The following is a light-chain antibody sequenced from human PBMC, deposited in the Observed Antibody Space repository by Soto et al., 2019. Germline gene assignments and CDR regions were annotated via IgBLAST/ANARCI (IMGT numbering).Light chain of an antibody. CDR2: GAS. CDR1: QVTSRY. J-gene: IGKJ5*01. CDR3: QQYSTSPIS. Sequence: ENVLTQSPGTLSLSPGERAALSCRASQVTSRYLSWYQQRPGQAPRLIIYGASSRATGIPDRFSGSGFVTDFTLIICRLVPEYFAMYDCQQYSTSPISFGQGTRLEIK. V-gene: IGKV3-20*01.